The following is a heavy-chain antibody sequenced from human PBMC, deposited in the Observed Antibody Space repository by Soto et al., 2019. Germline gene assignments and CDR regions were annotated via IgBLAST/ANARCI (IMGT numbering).Heavy chain of an antibody. CDR3: GSVFEY. Sequence: DVQLVESGGVLVQPGGSLRLSCAASGCTSTNYWMHWVRQAPEKGLVWVARVDNEGIYTSYADAVKGRFTISRENAKKTRYLKMNDLRVEDTAVYYCGSVFEYWGQGSLVTVSS. CDR2: VDNEGIYT. V-gene: IGHV3-74*01. CDR1: GCTSTNYW. J-gene: IGHJ4*02.